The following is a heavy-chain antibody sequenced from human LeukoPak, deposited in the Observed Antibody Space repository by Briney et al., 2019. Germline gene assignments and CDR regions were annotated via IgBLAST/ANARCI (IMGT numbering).Heavy chain of an antibody. CDR3: ARAGHCSGGSCYDAFHI. CDR2: IRNKANSYTR. V-gene: IGHV3-72*01. D-gene: IGHD2-15*01. CDR1: GFTFSDHY. Sequence: GGSLRLSCAASGFTFSDHYMAWVRQAPGKGLEWVGRIRNKANSYTREYAASVKGRFTISRDDSKNSLYLQMNSLKTEDTAVFYCARAGHCSGGSCYDAFHIWGQGTMVTVSS. J-gene: IGHJ3*02.